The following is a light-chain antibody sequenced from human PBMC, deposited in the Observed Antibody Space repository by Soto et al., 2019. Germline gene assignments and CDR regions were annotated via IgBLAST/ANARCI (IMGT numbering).Light chain of an antibody. Sequence: EIVMTQSPATLSVSPGERATLSCRASQTVSSNLAWYQQKPGQAPRLLIYGAATRATGIPARFSGSGSGTEFTLTIRSLQSEDFAVYYCQQRSNWPTTFGQGTKVDI. CDR3: QQRSNWPTT. V-gene: IGKV3-15*01. CDR2: GAA. CDR1: QTVSSN. J-gene: IGKJ1*01.